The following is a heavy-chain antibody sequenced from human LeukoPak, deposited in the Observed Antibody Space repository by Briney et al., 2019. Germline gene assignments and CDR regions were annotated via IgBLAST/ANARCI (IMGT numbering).Heavy chain of an antibody. D-gene: IGHD6-6*01. Sequence: SVKVSCKASGGTFISYAISWVRQAPGQGLEWMGGIIPIFGTANYAQKFQGRVTITTDESTSTAYMELSSLRSEDTAVYYCARGQGSSSYYFDYWGQGTLVTVSS. CDR3: ARGQGSSSYYFDY. J-gene: IGHJ4*02. CDR2: IIPIFGTA. CDR1: GGTFISYA. V-gene: IGHV1-69*05.